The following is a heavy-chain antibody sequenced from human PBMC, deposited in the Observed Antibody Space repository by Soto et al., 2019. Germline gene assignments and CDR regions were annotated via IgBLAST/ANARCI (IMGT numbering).Heavy chain of an antibody. Sequence: QVQLQESGPGLVKPSQTLSLTCTVSGGSISSGGYYWSWIRQHPGKGLEWIGYIYYSGSTYYNPSLKCRVTISVDTSKNQFSLKLSSVTAADTAVYYCARSQTQDFWSGYYFDYWGQGTLVTVSS. D-gene: IGHD3-3*01. CDR3: ARSQTQDFWSGYYFDY. J-gene: IGHJ4*02. CDR2: IYYSGST. CDR1: GGSISSGGYY. V-gene: IGHV4-31*03.